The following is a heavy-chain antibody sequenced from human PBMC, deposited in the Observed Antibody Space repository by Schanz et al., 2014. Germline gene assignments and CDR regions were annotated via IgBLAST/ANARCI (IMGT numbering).Heavy chain of an antibody. Sequence: EVQLLESGGGLVQPGGSLRLSCAASGFTFSTSAMSWVRQFPGKGLEWVSYVSRSTPDIYYADSAKGRFTISRDNAKNSLFLQMNSLRAEDTAVYYCLAPDYGMDVWGQGTTVTVSS. V-gene: IGHV3-48*04. CDR3: LAPDYGMDV. J-gene: IGHJ6*02. CDR1: GFTFSTSA. CDR2: VSRSTPDI.